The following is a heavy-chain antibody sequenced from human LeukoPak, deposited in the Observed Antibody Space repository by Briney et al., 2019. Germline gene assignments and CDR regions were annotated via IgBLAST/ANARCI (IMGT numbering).Heavy chain of an antibody. CDR2: ISYDGSNK. J-gene: IGHJ4*02. V-gene: IGHV3-30*18. D-gene: IGHD3-9*01. CDR1: GFTFSSYG. Sequence: GGSLRLSCAASGFTFSSYGMNWVRQAPGKGLEWVAVISYDGSNKYYADSVKGRFTISRYNSKNTLYLQMNSLRAEDTAVYYCAKAFYDILTGFPNWGQGTLVTVSS. CDR3: AKAFYDILTGFPN.